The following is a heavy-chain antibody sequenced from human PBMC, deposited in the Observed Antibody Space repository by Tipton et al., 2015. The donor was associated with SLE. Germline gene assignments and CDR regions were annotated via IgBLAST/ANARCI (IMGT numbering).Heavy chain of an antibody. V-gene: IGHV3-48*01. Sequence: SLRLSCAASGFTFSSYDMHWVRQAPGKGLEWVSYIRSSSSIIYYADSVKGRFTISRDNSKNTLYLQMNSLRAEDTAVYYCARGVGYYYYMDVWGKGTTVTVSS. CDR1: GFTFSSYD. CDR2: IRSSSSII. J-gene: IGHJ6*03. CDR3: ARGVGYYYYMDV. D-gene: IGHD1-26*01.